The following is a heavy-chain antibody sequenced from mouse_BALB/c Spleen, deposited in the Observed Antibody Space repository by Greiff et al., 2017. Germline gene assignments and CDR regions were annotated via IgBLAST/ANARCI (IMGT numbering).Heavy chain of an antibody. D-gene: IGHD2-3*01. Sequence: EVKLMESGGGLVKPGGSLKLSCAASGFTFSDYYMYWVRQTPEKRLEWVATISDGGSYTYYPDSVKGRFTISRDNAKNNQYLQMSSLKSEDTAMYYCARGHDGDYSYWGQGTLVTVSA. CDR1: GFTFSDYY. J-gene: IGHJ3*01. CDR2: ISDGGSYT. V-gene: IGHV5-4*02. CDR3: ARGHDGDYSY.